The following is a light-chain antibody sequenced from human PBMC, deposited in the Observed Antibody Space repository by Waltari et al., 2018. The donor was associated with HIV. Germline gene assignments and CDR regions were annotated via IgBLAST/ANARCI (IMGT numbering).Light chain of an antibody. Sequence: NFMLTQPHSVSESPGKTVTISCTRSSGSIASHYVPWYQQRPGSSPTTVICEDNQRPAGVPDRFSGAIDSSTNSASLTIAGLETEDEADYYCQSYDSSINVVFGGGTKLTVL. CDR2: EDN. V-gene: IGLV6-57*01. CDR3: QSYDSSINVV. CDR1: SGSIASHY. J-gene: IGLJ2*01.